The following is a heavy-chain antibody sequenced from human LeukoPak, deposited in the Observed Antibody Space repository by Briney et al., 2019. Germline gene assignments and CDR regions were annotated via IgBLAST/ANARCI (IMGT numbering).Heavy chain of an antibody. Sequence: ASVKVSCKASGYSFTSYGTAWVRQAPGQGFEWMGWINTNNGNTHFAQKFQGRVTVTTDTPTSTAYMELGSLRSEDTAVYYCATDLGRYNRYSSGWSADYWGQGTLVTVSS. CDR3: ATDLGRYNRYSSGWSADY. CDR1: GYSFTSYG. CDR2: INTNNGNT. D-gene: IGHD6-19*01. V-gene: IGHV1-18*01. J-gene: IGHJ4*02.